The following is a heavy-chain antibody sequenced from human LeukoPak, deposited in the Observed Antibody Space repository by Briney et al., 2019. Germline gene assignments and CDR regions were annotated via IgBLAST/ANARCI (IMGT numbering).Heavy chain of an antibody. CDR1: GDSIRKYY. J-gene: IGHJ3*02. CDR3: AKDGPFDI. V-gene: IGHV4-59*01. D-gene: IGHD3/OR15-3a*01. Sequence: SETLSLTCGVSGDSIRKYYLTWIRQPPGKGLEWIGQIYYSGTTNYNPSLKSRVTISIDTSKNQYSLKVNSVTAADTAVYYCAKDGPFDIWGQGTMVAVSS. CDR2: IYYSGTT.